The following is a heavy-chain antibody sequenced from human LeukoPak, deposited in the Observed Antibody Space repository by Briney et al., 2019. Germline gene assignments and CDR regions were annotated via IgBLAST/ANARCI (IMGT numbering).Heavy chain of an antibody. J-gene: IGHJ4*02. CDR3: ARAHGYSYVTDY. CDR1: GGSISSYY. Sequence: SETLSLTCTVSGGSISSYYRSWIRQPPGKGLEWIGYIYYSGSTNYNPSLKSRVTISVDTSKNQFSLKLSSVTAADTAVYYCARAHGYSYVTDYWGQGTLVTVSS. V-gene: IGHV4-59*01. D-gene: IGHD5-18*01. CDR2: IYYSGST.